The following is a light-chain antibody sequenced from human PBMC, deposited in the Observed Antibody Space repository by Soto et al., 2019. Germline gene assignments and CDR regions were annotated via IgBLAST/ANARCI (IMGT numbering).Light chain of an antibody. CDR3: QTCHYLPI. CDR2: DAS. CDR1: HDITSF. J-gene: IGKJ3*01. Sequence: DIQMTQSPSSLSASVGDRVTITCQASHDITSFLNWYQHKPGKAPNLLIYDASILEAGVPSRFIGSGAATDFTFNISSVQDEVVANYYCQTCHYLPIFGPGTTVDFK. V-gene: IGKV1-33*01.